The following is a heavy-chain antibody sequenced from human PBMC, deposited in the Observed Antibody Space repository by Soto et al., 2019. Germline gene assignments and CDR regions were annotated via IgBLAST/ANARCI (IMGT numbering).Heavy chain of an antibody. D-gene: IGHD6-19*01. V-gene: IGHV2-5*01. CDR1: GFSLRTSGVG. Sequence: SSPTRVNPTQTLTLTCIFSGFSLRTSGVGVGWIRQPPGKALEWLGFIYWNDDKRYSPSLKSRLTITKDTSKNQVVLTMTNMDPVDTATYYCAKSGSSGWYGWFDPWGQGTLVTVSS. CDR2: IYWNDDK. CDR3: AKSGSSGWYGWFDP. J-gene: IGHJ5*02.